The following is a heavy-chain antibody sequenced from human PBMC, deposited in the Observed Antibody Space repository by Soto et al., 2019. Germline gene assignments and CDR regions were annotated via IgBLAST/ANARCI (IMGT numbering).Heavy chain of an antibody. CDR2: ISAYNGNT. Sequence: QVPLVQSGAEVKKPGASVKVSCKASGYTFTSYGISWVRQAPGQGLEWMGWISAYNGNTNYAQKLQGRVTMTTDTSASTAYMELRSLRSDDTAVYYCARDYDYIWGSSNLPDYWGQGTLITVSS. CDR3: ARDYDYIWGSSNLPDY. V-gene: IGHV1-18*01. D-gene: IGHD3-16*01. CDR1: GYTFTSYG. J-gene: IGHJ4*02.